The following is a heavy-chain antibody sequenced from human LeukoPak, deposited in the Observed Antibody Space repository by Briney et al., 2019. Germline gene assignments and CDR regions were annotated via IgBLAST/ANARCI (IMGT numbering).Heavy chain of an antibody. CDR1: GFTFTSSA. J-gene: IGHJ4*02. V-gene: IGHV1-58*01. CDR2: IVVGSGNT. CDR3: AAWYYYDSSGYYSLGDY. D-gene: IGHD3-22*01. Sequence: SVKVSCKASGFTFTSSAVQWVRQARGQRLEWIGWIVVGSGNTNYAQKFQERVTITRDMSTSTAYMELSSPRSEDTAVYYCAAWYYYDSSGYYSLGDYWGQGTLVTVSS.